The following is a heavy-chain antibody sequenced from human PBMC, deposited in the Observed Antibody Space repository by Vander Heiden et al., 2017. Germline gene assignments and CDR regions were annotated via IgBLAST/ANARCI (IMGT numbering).Heavy chain of an antibody. V-gene: IGHV3-30*18. J-gene: IGHJ4*02. CDR1: GFTFSSYG. D-gene: IGHD2-2*01. Sequence: QVQLVESGGGVVQPGRSLRLSCAASGFTFSSYGMHWVRQAPGKGLVWVAVISYDGSNKYYADSVKGRFTISRDNSKNTLYLQMNSLRAEDTAVYYCAKAMPLDYWGQGTLVTVSS. CDR2: ISYDGSNK. CDR3: AKAMPLDY.